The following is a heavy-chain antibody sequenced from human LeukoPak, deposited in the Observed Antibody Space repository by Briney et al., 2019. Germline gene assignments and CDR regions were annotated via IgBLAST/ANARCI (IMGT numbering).Heavy chain of an antibody. Sequence: WETLFLTCTVSGGSISSYYWSWIRQPPGKGLEWIGYIYYSGSTNYNPSLKSRVTISVDTSKNQFSLKLSSVTAADTAVYYCARETSQKGAHYMDVWGKGTTVTISS. CDR1: GGSISSYY. J-gene: IGHJ6*03. CDR2: IYYSGST. V-gene: IGHV4-59*01. D-gene: IGHD3-16*01. CDR3: ARETSQKGAHYMDV.